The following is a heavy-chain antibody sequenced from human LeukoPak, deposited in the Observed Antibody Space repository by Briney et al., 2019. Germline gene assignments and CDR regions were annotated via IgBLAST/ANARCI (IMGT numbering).Heavy chain of an antibody. V-gene: IGHV3-23*01. CDR1: GFTFSSYW. J-gene: IGHJ4*02. Sequence: GGSLRLSCAASGFTFSSYWMHWVRQAPGKGLEWVSAISGSGGSTYYADSVKGRFTISRDNSKNTLYLQMNSLRAEDTAVYYCAKSTDYYFDYWGQGTLVTVSS. CDR3: AKSTDYYFDY. CDR2: ISGSGGST.